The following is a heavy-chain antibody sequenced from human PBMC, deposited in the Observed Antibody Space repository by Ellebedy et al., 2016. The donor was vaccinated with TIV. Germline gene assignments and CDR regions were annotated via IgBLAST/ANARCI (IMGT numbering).Heavy chain of an antibody. V-gene: IGHV4-39*01. D-gene: IGHD1-7*01. J-gene: IGHJ2*01. CDR2: IYYSGST. Sequence: SETLSLXXTVSGGSISSSSYYWGWIRQPPGKGLEWIGSIYYSGSTYYNPSLKSRVTTSVDTSKNQFSLKLSSVTAADTAVYYCARHFWNYGPDWYFDLWGRGTLVTVSS. CDR1: GGSISSSSYY. CDR3: ARHFWNYGPDWYFDL.